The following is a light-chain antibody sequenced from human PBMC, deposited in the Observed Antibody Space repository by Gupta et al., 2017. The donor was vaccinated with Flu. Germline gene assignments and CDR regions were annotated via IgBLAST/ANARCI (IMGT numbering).Light chain of an antibody. CDR2: RNN. Sequence: NSNIVGNQGAAWLQQHQGHPPKLLSYRNNNRPSGISERFSASRSGNTASLTITGLQPEDEADYYCSALDSSLSAWVFGGGTKLTVL. CDR3: SALDSSLSAWV. V-gene: IGLV10-54*02. CDR1: SNIVGNQG. J-gene: IGLJ3*02.